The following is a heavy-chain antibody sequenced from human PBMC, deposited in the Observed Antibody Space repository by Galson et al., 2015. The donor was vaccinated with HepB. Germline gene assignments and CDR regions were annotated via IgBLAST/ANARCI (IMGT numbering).Heavy chain of an antibody. Sequence: ETLSLTCTVSGGSISSSSYYWGWIRQPPGKGLEWIGSIYYSGSTYYNPSLKSRVTISVDTSKNQFSLKLSSVTAADTAVYYCARHMAAGGPRDGYNYAFDIWGQGTMVTVSS. CDR1: GGSISSSSYY. J-gene: IGHJ3*02. CDR3: ARHMAAGGPRDGYNYAFDI. D-gene: IGHD5-24*01. V-gene: IGHV4-39*01. CDR2: IYYSGST.